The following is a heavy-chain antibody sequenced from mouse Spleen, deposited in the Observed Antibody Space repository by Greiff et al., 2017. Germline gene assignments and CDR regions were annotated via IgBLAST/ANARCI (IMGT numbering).Heavy chain of an antibody. Sequence: VQLQQPGAELVKPGASVKLSCKASGYTFTSYWMHWVKQRPGQGLEWIGEIDPSDSYTNYNQKFKGKATLTVDKSSSTAYMQLSSLTSEDSAVYYCARALYGNYFMDYWGQGTSVTVSS. CDR2: IDPSDSYT. D-gene: IGHD2-1*01. CDR3: ARALYGNYFMDY. CDR1: GYTFTSYW. V-gene: IGHV1-69*02. J-gene: IGHJ4*01.